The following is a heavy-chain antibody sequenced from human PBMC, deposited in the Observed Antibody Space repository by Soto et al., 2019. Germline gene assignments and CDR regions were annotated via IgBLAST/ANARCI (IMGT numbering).Heavy chain of an antibody. CDR1: GFSLSTSGVG. J-gene: IGHJ5*02. V-gene: IGHV2-5*01. D-gene: IGHD3-3*01. CDR2: IYWNDDK. Sequence: SGPTLVNPTQTLTLTCTFSGFSLSTSGVGVGWIRQPPGKALEWLALIYWNDDKRYSPSLKSRLTITKDTSKNQVVLTMTNMDPVDTATYYYARTVGYYDFWSGYYAKNWFDPWGQGTLVTVSS. CDR3: ARTVGYYDFWSGYYAKNWFDP.